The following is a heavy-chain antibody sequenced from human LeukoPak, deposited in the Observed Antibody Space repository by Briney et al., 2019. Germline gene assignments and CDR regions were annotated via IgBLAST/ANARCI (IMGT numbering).Heavy chain of an antibody. CDR3: AKGARGDTVTSIVGLNWFDP. J-gene: IGHJ5*02. V-gene: IGHV3-30*18. CDR1: GITFRSYG. Sequence: GGPLRLSCAASGITFRSYGMHWVRQAPGKGLEWVAVISYDGSHKYYADSVKGRFSISRDNSKNTLYLQMSSLRADDTAVYYCAKGARGDTVTSIVGLNWFDPWGQGTLVTVSS. CDR2: ISYDGSHK. D-gene: IGHD4-17*01.